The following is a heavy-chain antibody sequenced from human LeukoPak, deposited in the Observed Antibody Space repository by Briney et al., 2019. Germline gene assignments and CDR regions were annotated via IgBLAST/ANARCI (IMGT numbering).Heavy chain of an antibody. D-gene: IGHD5-18*01. J-gene: IGHJ3*02. CDR2: ISSSGSTI. CDR1: GFTFSSYE. CDR3: ARARAYSLPRRAFDI. Sequence: GGSLRLSCAASGFTFSSYEMNWVRQAPGKGLEWVSYISSSGSTIYYADSVKGRFTISRDNAKNSLYLQMNSLRAEDTAVYYCARARAYSLPRRAFDIWGQGTMVTVSS. V-gene: IGHV3-48*03.